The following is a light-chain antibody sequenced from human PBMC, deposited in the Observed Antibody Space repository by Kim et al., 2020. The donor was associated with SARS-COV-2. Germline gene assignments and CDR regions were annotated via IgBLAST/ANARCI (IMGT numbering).Light chain of an antibody. J-gene: IGKJ1*01. CDR2: GAS. CDR1: QSLNKNY. Sequence: EIVLTQSRGTQSLSPWERAALSCKTSQSLNKNYLAWYQQTPGQDPRHLIFGASNRAAGIPDRFSGSGSGTDFTLTITRLEPEDFAVYYCQQYEYGDSTTFGQGTKVDI. V-gene: IGKV3-20*01. CDR3: QQYEYGDSTT.